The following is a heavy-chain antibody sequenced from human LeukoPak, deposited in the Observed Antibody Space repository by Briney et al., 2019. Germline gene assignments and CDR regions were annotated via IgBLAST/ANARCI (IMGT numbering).Heavy chain of an antibody. Sequence: GGSLRLSCAASGFAFSSYGMHWVGQAPGKGLEWVAYIHYDSYTEEYADSVKGRLTISRDNAKSSLYLQMESLRAEDTGVYYCARDPYSGNYGAYYYYYMDVWGKGTTVTISS. CDR2: IHYDSYTE. CDR1: GFAFSSYG. J-gene: IGHJ6*03. D-gene: IGHD1-26*01. CDR3: ARDPYSGNYGAYYYYYMDV. V-gene: IGHV3-30*02.